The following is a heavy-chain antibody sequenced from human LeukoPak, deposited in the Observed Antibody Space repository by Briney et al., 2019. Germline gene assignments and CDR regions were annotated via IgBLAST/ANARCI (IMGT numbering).Heavy chain of an antibody. CDR2: ISYDGSNK. CDR1: GFTFSSYA. J-gene: IGHJ4*02. Sequence: PGRSLRLSCAASGFTFSSYAMHWVRQAPGKGLEWVAVISYDGSNKYYADSVKGRFTISRDNSKNTLYLQMNSLRAEDTAVYYCAKALSIVGANRDYWGQGTLVTVSS. V-gene: IGHV3-30*04. CDR3: AKALSIVGANRDY. D-gene: IGHD1-26*01.